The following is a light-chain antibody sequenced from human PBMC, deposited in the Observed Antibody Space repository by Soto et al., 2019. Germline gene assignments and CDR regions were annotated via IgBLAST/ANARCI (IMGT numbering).Light chain of an antibody. CDR3: QQYDHWPPLT. J-gene: IGKJ4*01. CDR2: GAS. Sequence: EIVMTQSPATLSVSPGERATLSCRASQSVNNNLAWYQQKPGQSPRLVMYGASTRATGIPARFSGSGSGSGTEFTLTISSLQSEDFAVYYYQQYDHWPPLTFGGGTKVEIK. V-gene: IGKV3-15*01. CDR1: QSVNNN.